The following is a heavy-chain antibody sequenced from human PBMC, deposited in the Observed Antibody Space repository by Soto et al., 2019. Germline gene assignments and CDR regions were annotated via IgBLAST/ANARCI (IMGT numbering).Heavy chain of an antibody. D-gene: IGHD1-26*01. CDR2: INHSGDT. J-gene: IGHJ5*02. CDR3: ARRNPRGLGADPWFDP. CDR1: GESLSGYL. Sequence: NPSETLSLTCAVYGESLSGYLLTWIRQPPGKGLEWIGEINHSGDTYYNPSLKSRITMSVDTSKNQSSLKLRSVTAADTAVYYCARRNPRGLGADPWFDPWGQGTLVTVSS. V-gene: IGHV4-34*01.